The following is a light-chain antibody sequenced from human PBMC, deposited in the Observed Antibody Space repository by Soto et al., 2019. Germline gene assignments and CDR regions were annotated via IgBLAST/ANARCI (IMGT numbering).Light chain of an antibody. V-gene: IGLV2-14*01. Sequence: QSALTHAASVSGSPGQSITISCTGTSSDVGGYNYVSWFQQHPGKAPKLIIHDVSDRLSGVSNRFSGSKSGNTASLTISGLQAEDEADYFCSSYTSSSTPYVFGTGTKVTV. J-gene: IGLJ1*01. CDR1: SSDVGGYNY. CDR2: DVS. CDR3: SSYTSSSTPYV.